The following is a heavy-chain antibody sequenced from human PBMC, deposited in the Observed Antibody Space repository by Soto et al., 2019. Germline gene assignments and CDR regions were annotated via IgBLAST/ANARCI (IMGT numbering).Heavy chain of an antibody. D-gene: IGHD3-16*01. V-gene: IGHV3-43*01. Sequence: EVQLVESGGVVVQPGGSLRLSCAASGFTFDDYTKHWVRQAPGKGLEWVSLISWDGGSTYYADSVKGRFPISRDNSKNSLYLQMNSLRTEDTALYYCATSPEGESIDYWGQGTLVTVSS. J-gene: IGHJ4*02. CDR1: GFTFDDYT. CDR3: ATSPEGESIDY. CDR2: ISWDGGST.